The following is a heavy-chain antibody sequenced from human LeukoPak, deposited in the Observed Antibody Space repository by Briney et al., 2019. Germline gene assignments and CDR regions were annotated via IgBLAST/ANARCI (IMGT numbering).Heavy chain of an antibody. CDR2: ISSSGSTI. CDR1: GLTFSSYE. Sequence: PGGSLRLSCAASGLTFSSYEMHWVRQAPGKGLEGVSYISSSGSTIYYADSAKGRFTISRDNAKNSLYLQMNSLRAEDTAVYYCAPNLVQPPGSSLGYWGQGTLVTVSS. D-gene: IGHD2-2*01. V-gene: IGHV3-48*03. CDR3: APNLVQPPGSSLGY. J-gene: IGHJ4*02.